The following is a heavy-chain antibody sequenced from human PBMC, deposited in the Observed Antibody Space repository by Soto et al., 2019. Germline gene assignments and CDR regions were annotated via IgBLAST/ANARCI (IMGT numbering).Heavy chain of an antibody. V-gene: IGHV4-34*01. J-gene: IGHJ6*02. CDR2: INQSGGS. Sequence: SETLSLTCAVYGGSFSGYYWSWIRQPPGKGLEWIGEINQSGGSSSNPALKSRVTISLDTSSNQLSLKLSSVTAADTAVYYCARGVGTHGFAYYYYGMDVWGQGTRVTVS. D-gene: IGHD2-2*01. CDR3: ARGVGTHGFAYYYYGMDV. CDR1: GGSFSGYY.